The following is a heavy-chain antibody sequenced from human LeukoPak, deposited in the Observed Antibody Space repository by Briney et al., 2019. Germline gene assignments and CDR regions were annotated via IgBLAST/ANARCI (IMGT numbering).Heavy chain of an antibody. CDR3: AKDTGGYCSGGSCLYYFDY. Sequence: PGGSLRLSCAASGFTFSSYAMSWVRRAPGKGLEWVSAISGSGGSTYYADSVKGRFTISRDNSKNTLYLQMNSLRAEDTAVYYCAKDTGGYCSGGSCLYYFDYWGQGTLVTVPS. J-gene: IGHJ4*02. D-gene: IGHD2-15*01. CDR2: ISGSGGST. V-gene: IGHV3-23*01. CDR1: GFTFSSYA.